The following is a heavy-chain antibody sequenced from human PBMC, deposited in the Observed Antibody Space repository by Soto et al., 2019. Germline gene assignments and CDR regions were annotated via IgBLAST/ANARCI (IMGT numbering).Heavy chain of an antibody. V-gene: IGHV1-69*06. J-gene: IGHJ5*02. Sequence: SVKVSCKASGGTFSSYAISWVRQAPGQGLEWMGGIIPIFGTANYAQKFQGRVTITADKSTSTAYMELSSLRSEDTAVYYCASGATGDYYDSSGYYYNNWFDPWGQGTLVTVSS. CDR3: ASGATGDYYDSSGYYYNNWFDP. D-gene: IGHD3-22*01. CDR2: IIPIFGTA. CDR1: GGTFSSYA.